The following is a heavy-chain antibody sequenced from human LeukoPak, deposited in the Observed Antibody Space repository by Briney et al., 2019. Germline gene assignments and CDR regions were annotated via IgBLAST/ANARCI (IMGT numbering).Heavy chain of an antibody. CDR1: GFTFSSYW. Sequence: GGSLRLSCAASGFTFSSYWMHWVRQAPGKGLVWVSRINSDGSSTSYADSVKGRFTISIDNAKNTLYLQMHSLRAEDTAVYYCARIYDFWSGYYTDTVPGGSYYGMDVWGQGTTVTVSS. D-gene: IGHD3-3*01. J-gene: IGHJ6*02. CDR3: ARIYDFWSGYYTDTVPGGSYYGMDV. CDR2: INSDGSST. V-gene: IGHV3-74*01.